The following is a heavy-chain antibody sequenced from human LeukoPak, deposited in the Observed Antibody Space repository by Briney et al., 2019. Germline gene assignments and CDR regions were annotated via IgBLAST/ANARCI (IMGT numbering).Heavy chain of an antibody. J-gene: IGHJ4*02. Sequence: GGSLRLSCAASGFTFSSHAMPWVRQAPGKGLEWVAVISYDGSNKYYADSVKGRFTISRDNSKNTLYLQMNSLRAEDTAVYYCARDVYYGGNSGIDYWGQGTLVTVSS. CDR2: ISYDGSNK. CDR3: ARDVYYGGNSGIDY. CDR1: GFTFSSHA. V-gene: IGHV3-30-3*01. D-gene: IGHD4-23*01.